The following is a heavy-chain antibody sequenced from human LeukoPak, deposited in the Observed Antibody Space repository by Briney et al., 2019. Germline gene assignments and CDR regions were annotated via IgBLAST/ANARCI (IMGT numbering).Heavy chain of an antibody. CDR3: ARHLNYYLDY. V-gene: IGHV4-59*01. CDR2: TYYSGST. CDR1: GGSISSYY. Sequence: SETLSPTCTVSGGSISSYYWSWIRQPPGKGLEWIGYTYYSGSTNYNPSLKSRVTISVDTSKNQFSLKLSSVTAADTAVYYCARHLNYYLDYWGQGTLVTVSS. J-gene: IGHJ4*02. D-gene: IGHD3-10*01.